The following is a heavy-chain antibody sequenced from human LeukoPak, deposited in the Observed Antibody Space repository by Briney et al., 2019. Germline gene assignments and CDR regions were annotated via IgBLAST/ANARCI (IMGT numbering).Heavy chain of an antibody. CDR2: IYYSGST. Sequence: SETLSLTCTVSGGSISSGGYYWSWIRQPPGKGLEWIGFIYYSGSTYHNPSLKSRVTMSVDTSKNQFSLKLSSVTAADTAVYYCARTSTGDRPRRYFNSWGQGTLVTVSS. J-gene: IGHJ4*02. D-gene: IGHD1-1*01. CDR3: ARTSTGDRPRRYFNS. V-gene: IGHV4-30-4*08. CDR1: GGSISSGGYY.